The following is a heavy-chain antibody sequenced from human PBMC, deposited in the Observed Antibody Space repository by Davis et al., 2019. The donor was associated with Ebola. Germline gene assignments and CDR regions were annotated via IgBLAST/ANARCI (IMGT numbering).Heavy chain of an antibody. D-gene: IGHD3-16*01. V-gene: IGHV4-59*02. CDR1: GGSVSNYY. Sequence: SETLSLTCTVSGGSVSNYYWSWIRQPPGKGLEWIGYIYYRGSTNYNPSLKSRVTISVDTSKNQFSLKLSSVTAADTAVFYCARGVGAGPLFDYWGQGTLVTVSS. CDR3: ARGVGAGPLFDY. CDR2: IYYRGST. J-gene: IGHJ4*02.